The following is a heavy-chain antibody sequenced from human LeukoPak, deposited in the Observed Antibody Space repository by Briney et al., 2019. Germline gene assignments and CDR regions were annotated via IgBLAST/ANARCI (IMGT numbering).Heavy chain of an antibody. V-gene: IGHV3-73*01. CDR3: TRLDDYES. D-gene: IGHD4-17*01. CDR2: IKNKANNYAT. J-gene: IGHJ5*02. Sequence: PGGSLRLSCAASRFTFSGSAMHWVRQASGKGLEWVGRIKNKANNYATAYAASVKGRFTISRDDSKNTAYLQMNSLKIEDTAVYYCTRLDDYESWGQGTLVTVSS. CDR1: RFTFSGSA.